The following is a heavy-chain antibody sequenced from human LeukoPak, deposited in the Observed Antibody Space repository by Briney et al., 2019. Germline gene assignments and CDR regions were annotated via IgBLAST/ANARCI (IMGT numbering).Heavy chain of an antibody. J-gene: IGHJ5*02. D-gene: IGHD6-19*01. CDR2: ISSSSSYI. Sequence: GGSLRLSCAASGFTFSSYSMNWVRQAPGKGLEWVSSISSSSSYIYYADSVKGRFTISRDNAKNSLYLQMNSLRAEDTALYHCARLGSSGWYGWFDPWGQGTLVTVSS. V-gene: IGHV3-21*04. CDR1: GFTFSSYS. CDR3: ARLGSSGWYGWFDP.